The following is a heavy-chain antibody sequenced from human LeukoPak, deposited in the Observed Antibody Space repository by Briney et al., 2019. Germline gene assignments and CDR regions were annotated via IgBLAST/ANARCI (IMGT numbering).Heavy chain of an antibody. CDR3: ARGGILGGDFWSGYYSYYYYGMDV. J-gene: IGHJ6*02. D-gene: IGHD3-3*01. V-gene: IGHV1-8*01. Sequence: ASVKVSCKASGYTFTSYDINWVRQATGQGLEWMGWMNPNSGNTGYAQKFQGRVTMTRNTSISTAYMGLSSLRSEDTAVYYCARGGILGGDFWSGYYSYYYYGMDVWGQGTTVTVSS. CDR1: GYTFTSYD. CDR2: MNPNSGNT.